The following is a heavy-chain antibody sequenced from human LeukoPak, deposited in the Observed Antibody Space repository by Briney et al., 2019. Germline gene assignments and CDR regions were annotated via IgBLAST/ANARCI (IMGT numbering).Heavy chain of an antibody. Sequence: PSETLSLTCTVSGGSISSSSYYWGWIRRPPGKGLEWIGSIYYSGSTYYNPSLKSRVTISVDTSKNQFSLKLSSVTAADTAVYYCARLYPFLDYWGQGTLVTVSS. D-gene: IGHD2-2*02. CDR1: GGSISSSSYY. J-gene: IGHJ4*02. CDR3: ARLYPFLDY. CDR2: IYYSGST. V-gene: IGHV4-39*01.